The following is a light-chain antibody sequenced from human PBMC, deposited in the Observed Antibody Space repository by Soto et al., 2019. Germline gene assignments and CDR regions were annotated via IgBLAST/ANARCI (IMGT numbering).Light chain of an antibody. CDR3: QQYNNWPPSIM. V-gene: IGKV3-15*01. CDR1: ERVSSN. J-gene: IGKJ5*01. Sequence: VMTPSPATLSVYPRYRASLSFKPLERVSSNLAWCQQRPGRAARLLIYCASTRVTGAPVRCRGSGSGTEFTLTISSLQSEDFAVYYCQQYNNWPPSIMFGQGTRLEI. CDR2: CAS.